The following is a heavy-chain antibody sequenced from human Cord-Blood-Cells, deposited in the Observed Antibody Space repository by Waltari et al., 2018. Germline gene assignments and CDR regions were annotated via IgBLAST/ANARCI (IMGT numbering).Heavy chain of an antibody. CDR3: AKVGDSSGWYFDY. D-gene: IGHD6-19*01. Sequence: EVQLVESGGGVVQPGRSLRLSCAASVFTLGDSAMPGVRQAPGKGLEWVSGISWNSGSIGYADSVKGRFTISRDNAKNSLYLQMNSLRAEDTALYYCAKVGDSSGWYFDYWGQGTLVTVSS. CDR2: ISWNSGSI. CDR1: VFTLGDSA. J-gene: IGHJ4*02. V-gene: IGHV3-9*01.